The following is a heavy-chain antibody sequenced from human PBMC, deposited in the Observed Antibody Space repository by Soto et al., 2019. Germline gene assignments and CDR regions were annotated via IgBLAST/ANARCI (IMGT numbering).Heavy chain of an antibody. Sequence: QVQLVQSGADVKKPGTSVKVSCKAAGYSFTNYCMYWVRQAPGQGLEWMGMINPRTGSTRYAQKFQERVTLTRGTSTNTVYIELSNLISDGTAVYYFARDGGLLTASWHYDLWGPGTLVTVSS. V-gene: IGHV1-46*01. CDR3: ARDGGLLTASWHYDL. CDR1: GYSFTNYC. D-gene: IGHD2-15*01. J-gene: IGHJ2*01. CDR2: INPRTGST.